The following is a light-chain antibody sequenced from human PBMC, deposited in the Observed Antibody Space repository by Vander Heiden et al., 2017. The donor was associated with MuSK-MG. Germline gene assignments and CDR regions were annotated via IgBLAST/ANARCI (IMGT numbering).Light chain of an antibody. CDR3: QQAKSFPHT. CDR1: QDIGDR. CDR2: AAS. Sequence: DIQMPQSPSSVSASVGDRVTIACRASQDIGDRLVWYQQKPGKAPKLLIYAASTLHSGVSSRFSGRGSGADFTLTITSLQSEDFATYFCQQAKSFPHTFAGGTKVEIK. J-gene: IGKJ4*01. V-gene: IGKV1-12*01.